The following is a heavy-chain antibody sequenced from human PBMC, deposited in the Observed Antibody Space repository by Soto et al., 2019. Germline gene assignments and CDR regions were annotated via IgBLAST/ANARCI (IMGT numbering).Heavy chain of an antibody. D-gene: IGHD3-10*01. CDR1: GFTFSYFG. J-gene: IGHJ4*02. Sequence: EVHLVESGGGLVKPGGSLRLSCVGSGFTFSYFGMNWVRQAPGKGLEWVSPITSRSKYLYYADSGKGRFTVSSDNPKNIVYLQLNSLRDEDSAVYYCARERGGWGPAFGELVPEYSNWGPGTLFTVSS. CDR2: ITSRSKYL. V-gene: IGHV3-21*01. CDR3: ARERGGWGPAFGELVPEYSN.